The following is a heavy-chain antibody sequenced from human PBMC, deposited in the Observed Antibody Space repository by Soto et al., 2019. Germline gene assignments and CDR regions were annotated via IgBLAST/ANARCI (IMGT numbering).Heavy chain of an antibody. J-gene: IGHJ5*02. V-gene: IGHV5-10-1*01. CDR2: IDPSDSYT. CDR3: AASGPREFDP. Sequence: GESVKISCXGSGYSFTSYWISWARQMPGKGLEWMGRIDPSDSYTNYSPSFQGHVTISADKSISTAYLQWSSLKASDTAMYYCAASGPREFDPWGQGTLVTVSS. CDR1: GYSFTSYW. D-gene: IGHD3-16*01.